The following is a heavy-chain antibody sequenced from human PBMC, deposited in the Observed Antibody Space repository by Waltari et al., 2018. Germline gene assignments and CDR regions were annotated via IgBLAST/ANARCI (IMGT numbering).Heavy chain of an antibody. CDR3: AVAVAGSGFDP. CDR1: GGSFSGYY. V-gene: IGHV4-34*01. CDR2: INHSGRT. J-gene: IGHJ5*02. D-gene: IGHD6-19*01. Sequence: QVQLQQWGAGLLKPSETLSLTCAVYGGSFSGYYWSWIRKPPGKGLEWIGEINHSGRTNYNPSLKSRVTISVDTSKNQFSLKLSSVTAADTAVYYCAVAVAGSGFDPWGQGTLVTVSS.